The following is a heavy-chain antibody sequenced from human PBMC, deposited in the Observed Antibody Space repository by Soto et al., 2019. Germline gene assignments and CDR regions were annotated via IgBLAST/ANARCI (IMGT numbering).Heavy chain of an antibody. J-gene: IGHJ4*02. D-gene: IGHD3-10*01. CDR1: GFTFSSYA. CDR2: ISYDGSNK. V-gene: IGHV3-30*04. Sequence: GGSLRLSCAASGFTFSSYAMHWVRQAPGKGLEWVAVISYDGSNKYYADSVKGRFTISRDNSKNTLYLQMNSLRAEDTGVYYCARGQGRISRVRGVIKGGFDYWGQGTLVTVSS. CDR3: ARGQGRISRVRGVIKGGFDY.